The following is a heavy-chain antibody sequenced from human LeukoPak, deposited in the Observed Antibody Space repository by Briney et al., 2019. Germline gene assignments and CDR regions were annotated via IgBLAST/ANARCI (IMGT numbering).Heavy chain of an antibody. CDR3: ARHVSETGTTVYYYGMDV. D-gene: IGHD1-7*01. CDR2: IYYRGST. CDR1: GGSISSYY. J-gene: IGHJ6*02. Sequence: SETLSLTCTVSGGSISSYYWSWIRQPPGKGLERMGYIYYRGSTNYNSSLKRRVTISVDTSKNQFSLKLSSVTAADTAVYYCARHVSETGTTVYYYGMDVWGQGTTVTVSS. V-gene: IGHV4-59*08.